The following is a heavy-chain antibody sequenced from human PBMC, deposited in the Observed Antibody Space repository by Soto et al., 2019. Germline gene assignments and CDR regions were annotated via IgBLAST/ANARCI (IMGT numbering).Heavy chain of an antibody. CDR3: ARGGRDGYNFDY. V-gene: IGHV4-39*01. CDR1: GGSISSSSYY. CDR2: IYYSGST. D-gene: IGHD5-12*01. J-gene: IGHJ4*02. Sequence: QLQLQESGPGLVKPSETLSLTCTVSGGSISSSSYYWGWIRQPPGKGLEWIGSIYYSGSTHYNPSLKSRVTISVDTSKNQFSLKLSSVTAADTAVYYCARGGRDGYNFDYWGQGTLVTVSS.